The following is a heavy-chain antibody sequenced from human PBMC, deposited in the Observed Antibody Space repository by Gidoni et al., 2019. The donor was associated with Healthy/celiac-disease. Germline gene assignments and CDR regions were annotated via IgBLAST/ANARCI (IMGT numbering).Heavy chain of an antibody. V-gene: IGHV3-21*01. CDR3: ARDGGIVGATFDY. CDR1: GFTFSSYS. CDR2: ISSSSSYI. J-gene: IGHJ4*02. Sequence: EVQLVESGGGLVKPGGSLRLSCAASGFTFSSYSMNWVRKAPGKGLEWVSSISSSSSYIYYEDSVKGRFTISRDNAKNSLYLQMNSLRAEDTAVYYCARDGGIVGATFDYWGQGTLVTVSS. D-gene: IGHD1-26*01.